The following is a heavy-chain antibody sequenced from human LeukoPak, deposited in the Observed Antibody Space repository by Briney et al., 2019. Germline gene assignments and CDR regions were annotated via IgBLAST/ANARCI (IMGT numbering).Heavy chain of an antibody. CDR1: GLTFSGSG. CDR2: IGRQGDSDAT. J-gene: IGHJ4*02. Sequence: PGVSLRLSCAASGLTFSGSGIHWVRQASGKGLEWLGRIGRQGDSDATRYAASLKGKFTISRVDSRNTAYLQMNSLKTEDTAVYYCAGDYNFLTGLNYWGQGTLVTASS. D-gene: IGHD3-9*01. V-gene: IGHV3-73*01. CDR3: AGDYNFLTGLNY.